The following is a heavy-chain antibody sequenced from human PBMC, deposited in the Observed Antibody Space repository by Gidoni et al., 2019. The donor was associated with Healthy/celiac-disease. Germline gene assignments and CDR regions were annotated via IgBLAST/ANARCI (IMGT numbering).Heavy chain of an antibody. D-gene: IGHD3-10*01. CDR1: GYTFTSYY. CDR2: INPSGGST. CDR3: ARDMGAPRYYYGMDV. V-gene: IGHV1-46*01. Sequence: QVQLVQSGAEVKKPGASVKVSCKASGYTFTSYYMHWVRQAPGQGLEWMGIINPSGGSTSYAQKFQGRVTMTRDTSTSTVYMELSSLRSEDTAVYYCARDMGAPRYYYGMDVWGQGTTVTVSS. J-gene: IGHJ6*02.